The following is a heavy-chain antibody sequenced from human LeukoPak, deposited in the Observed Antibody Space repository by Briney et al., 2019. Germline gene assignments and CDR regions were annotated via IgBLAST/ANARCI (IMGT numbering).Heavy chain of an antibody. CDR2: ISYDGSNK. V-gene: IGHV3-30-3*01. D-gene: IGHD2-15*01. CDR1: GFTFSSSA. CDR3: AHTRPMVAAHYFDY. J-gene: IGHJ4*02. Sequence: GGSLRLSCAASGFTFSSSAMSWVRQAPGKGLEWVAVISYDGSNKYYADSVKGRFTISRDNSKNTLYLQMNSLRAEDTAVYYCAHTRPMVAAHYFDYWGQGTLVTVSS.